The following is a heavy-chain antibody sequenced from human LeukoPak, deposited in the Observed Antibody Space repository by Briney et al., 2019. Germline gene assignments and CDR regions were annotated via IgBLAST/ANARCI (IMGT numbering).Heavy chain of an antibody. J-gene: IGHJ4*02. CDR3: ARARTTRGFDY. CDR2: IGSGADL. CDR1: GFAFGVHA. Sequence: GGSLRLSCVGSGFAFGVHAMSWVRQAPGKGPEWVATIGSGADLFYAESVKGRFTISRDDPRNTVWLQMNSLRAEDTAVYYCARARTTRGFDYWGQGTLVTVSS. D-gene: IGHD4-17*01. V-gene: IGHV3-23*01.